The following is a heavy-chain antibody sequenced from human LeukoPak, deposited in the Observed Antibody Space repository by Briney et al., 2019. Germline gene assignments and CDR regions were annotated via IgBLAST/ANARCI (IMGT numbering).Heavy chain of an antibody. V-gene: IGHV1-69*05. J-gene: IGHJ4*02. CDR2: IIPIFGTA. CDR1: GGTFSSYA. CDR3: AREGSAYYYDSSDYYPTYYFDY. Sequence: GASVKVPCKASGGTFSSYAISWVRQAPGQGLEWVGGIIPIFGTANYAQKFQGRVTITTDESTSTAYMELSSLRSEDTAVYYCAREGSAYYYDSSDYYPTYYFDYWGQGTLVTVSS. D-gene: IGHD3-22*01.